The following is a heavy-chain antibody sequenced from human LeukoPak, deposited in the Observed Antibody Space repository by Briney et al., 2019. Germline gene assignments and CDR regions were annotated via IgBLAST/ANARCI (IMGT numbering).Heavy chain of an antibody. J-gene: IGHJ5*02. CDR3: ARDFVVVPAAIVNWFDP. V-gene: IGHV1-69*13. D-gene: IGHD2-2*01. Sequence: SVKVSCKASGGTFISYAISWVRQAPGQGLEWMGGIIPIFGTANYAQKFQGRVTITADESTSTAYMELSSLRSEDTAVYYCARDFVVVPAAIVNWFDPWGQGTLVTVSS. CDR2: IIPIFGTA. CDR1: GGTFISYA.